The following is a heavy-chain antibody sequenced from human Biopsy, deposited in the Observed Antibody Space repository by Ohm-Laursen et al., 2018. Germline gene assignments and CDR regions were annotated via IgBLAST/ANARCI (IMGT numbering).Heavy chain of an antibody. Sequence: SETLSLTCTVSGGSISSYYWSWIRQPPGKGLEWIGYIYYTGSTTYNPSLKSRVTISVDTSMNHLSRRLTSVTAADTAVYYCARHAPSYSGSYWGYFDLWGRGTLVTVSS. CDR2: IYYTGST. CDR3: ARHAPSYSGSYWGYFDL. D-gene: IGHD1-26*01. V-gene: IGHV4-59*08. J-gene: IGHJ2*01. CDR1: GGSISSYY.